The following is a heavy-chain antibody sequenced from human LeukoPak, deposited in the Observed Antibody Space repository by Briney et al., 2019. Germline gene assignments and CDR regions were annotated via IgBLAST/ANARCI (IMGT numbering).Heavy chain of an antibody. D-gene: IGHD3-10*01. CDR1: GFTFSSYA. CDR2: ISGSGGST. CDR3: AKASPHNYGSGSYYLNPFDP. V-gene: IGHV3-23*01. Sequence: PGGSLRLSCAASGFTFSSYAMSWVRQAPGKGLEWVSAISGSGGSTYYADSVKGRFTISRDNSKNTVYLQMNSLRAEDTAVYYCAKASPHNYGSGSYYLNPFDPWGQGTLVTVSS. J-gene: IGHJ5*02.